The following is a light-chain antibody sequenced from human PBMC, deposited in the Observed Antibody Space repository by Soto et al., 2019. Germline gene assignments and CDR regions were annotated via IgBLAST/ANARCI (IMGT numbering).Light chain of an antibody. V-gene: IGKV1-33*01. CDR1: QDISNY. Sequence: IHMTQSASSLSASVGDRVTIICQASQDISNYLNWYQQKPGKAPKLLIYDASNLETGVPSRFSGSECGTDFNLTISCLQTEDLAVYYCEQSYSPLLTFGGGTKVDIK. CDR3: EQSYSPLLT. CDR2: DAS. J-gene: IGKJ4*01.